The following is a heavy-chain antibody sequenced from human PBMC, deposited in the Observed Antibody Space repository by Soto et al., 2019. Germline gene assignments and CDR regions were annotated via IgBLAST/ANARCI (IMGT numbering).Heavy chain of an antibody. J-gene: IGHJ6*02. CDR3: AKATPRGNYDFCSGYIPPPTYCYEMDV. D-gene: IGHD3-3*01. V-gene: IGHV3-30*18. CDR2: ISYDGSNK. CDR1: GFTFSSYG. Sequence: GGSLRLSCAASGFTFSSYGMHWVRQAPGKGLEWVAVISYDGSNKYYADSVKGRFTISRDNSKNTLYLQMNSLRAEDTAVYYCAKATPRGNYDFCSGYIPPPTYCYEMDVGGQGTTVTVSS.